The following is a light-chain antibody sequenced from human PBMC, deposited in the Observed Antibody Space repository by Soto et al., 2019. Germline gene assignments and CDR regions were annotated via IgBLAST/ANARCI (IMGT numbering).Light chain of an antibody. CDR1: SSNIGSKY. CDR3: AAWDDSLSDPV. CDR2: RSN. J-gene: IGLJ1*01. V-gene: IGLV1-47*01. Sequence: QSVLTKPPSASGTPGQRVTISCSGSSSNIGSKYVYWFRQLPGTAPKLLIYRSNERPSGVPDRFSGSKSGTSASLAISGLRSEDEADYYCAAWDDSLSDPVFGTGTKVTVL.